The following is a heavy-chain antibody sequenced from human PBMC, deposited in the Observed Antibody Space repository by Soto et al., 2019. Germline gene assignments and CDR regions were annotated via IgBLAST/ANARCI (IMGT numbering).Heavy chain of an antibody. V-gene: IGHV4-30-4*01. D-gene: IGHD3-22*01. Sequence: SETLSLTCTVSGGSISSGDYYWSWIRQPPGKGLEWIGYIYYSGSTYYNPSLKSRVTISVDTSKNQFSLKLSSVTAADTAVYYCATYRAIYDSSGYQDYWGQGTLVTVSS. CDR2: IYYSGST. J-gene: IGHJ4*02. CDR3: ATYRAIYDSSGYQDY. CDR1: GGSISSGDYY.